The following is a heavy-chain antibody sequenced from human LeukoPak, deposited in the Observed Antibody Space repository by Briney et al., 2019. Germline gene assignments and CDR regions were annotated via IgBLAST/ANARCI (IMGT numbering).Heavy chain of an antibody. Sequence: TGGSLRLSCAASGFTFSSYAMHWVRQAPGKGLEYVSAISSNGGSTYYANSVKGRFTISRDNSKNTLYLQMGSLRAEDMAVYYCAGDRRASSGWYLNFDYWGQGTLVTVSS. CDR1: GFTFSSYA. D-gene: IGHD6-19*01. CDR2: ISSNGGST. J-gene: IGHJ4*02. V-gene: IGHV3-64*01. CDR3: AGDRRASSGWYLNFDY.